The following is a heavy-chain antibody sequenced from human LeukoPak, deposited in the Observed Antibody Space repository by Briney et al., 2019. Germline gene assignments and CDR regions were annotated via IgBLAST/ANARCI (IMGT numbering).Heavy chain of an antibody. V-gene: IGHV1-69*13. CDR2: IIPIFGTA. J-gene: IGHJ5*02. Sequence: SVKVSCKASGGTFSSYAISWVRQAPGQGLEWMGGIIPIFGTANYAQKFQGRVTITADESTSTAYRELSSLRSENTALYYCARGEEPQDWFDPWGQGTLVTVSS. CDR3: ARGEEPQDWFDP. CDR1: GGTFSSYA.